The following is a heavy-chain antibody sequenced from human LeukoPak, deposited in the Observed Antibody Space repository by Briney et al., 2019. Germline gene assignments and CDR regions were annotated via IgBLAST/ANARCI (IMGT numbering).Heavy chain of an antibody. V-gene: IGHV3-30-3*01. CDR3: ARGAVAARVVYFDY. CDR1: GFTFSSYA. D-gene: IGHD2-15*01. J-gene: IGHJ4*02. CDR2: ISYDGSNK. Sequence: GGSLRLSCAAPGFTFSSYAMHWVRQAPGKGLEWAAVISYDGSNKYYADSVKGRFTISRDNSKNTLYLQMNSLRAEDTAVYYCARGAVAARVVYFDYWGQGTLVTVSS.